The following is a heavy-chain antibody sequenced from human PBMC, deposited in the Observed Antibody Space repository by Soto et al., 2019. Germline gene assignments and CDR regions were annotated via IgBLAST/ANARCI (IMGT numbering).Heavy chain of an antibody. J-gene: IGHJ4*02. Sequence: VKVSCKTFGYTFTNYGITWVRQAPGQGLEWIGWISGYNSNTDYAQKFQGRVTMTRNTSISTAYMELSSLRSEDTAVYYCARGRSDYLDYWGQGTLVTVSS. D-gene: IGHD2-15*01. V-gene: IGHV1-8*01. CDR2: ISGYNSNT. CDR3: ARGRSDYLDY. CDR1: GYTFTNYG.